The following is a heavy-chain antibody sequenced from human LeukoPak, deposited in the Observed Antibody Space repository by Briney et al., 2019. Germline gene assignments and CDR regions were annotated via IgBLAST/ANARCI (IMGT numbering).Heavy chain of an antibody. CDR1: DYSISTCYY. J-gene: IGHJ4*02. V-gene: IGHV4-38-2*01. CDR2: IYHSGST. D-gene: IGHD5-18*01. Sequence: PSETLSLTCAVSDYSISTCYYWGWIRPPPGKELEWIGNIYHSGSTSYNPSLKSRVTISVDTSKNQFSLKRSSVTAADTAVYYCARYNYGCFDYWGQGTLVTVSS. CDR3: ARYNYGCFDY.